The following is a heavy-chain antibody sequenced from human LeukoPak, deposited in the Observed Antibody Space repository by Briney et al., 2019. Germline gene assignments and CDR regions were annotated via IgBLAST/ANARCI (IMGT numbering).Heavy chain of an antibody. V-gene: IGHV1-46*01. D-gene: IGHD6-19*01. Sequence: ASVKVSCKASGYTFTSYYMHWVRQAPGQGLEWMGIINPSGGSTSYAQKFQGRVTMTRDMSTSTVYMELSSLRSEDTAVYYCARQTGYSRGRYSSWFDPWGQGTLVTVSS. CDR1: GYTFTSYY. CDR3: ARQTGYSRGRYSSWFDP. CDR2: INPSGGST. J-gene: IGHJ5*02.